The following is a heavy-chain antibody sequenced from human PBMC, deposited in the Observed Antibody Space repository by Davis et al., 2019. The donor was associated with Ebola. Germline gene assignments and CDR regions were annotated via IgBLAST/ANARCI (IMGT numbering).Heavy chain of an antibody. CDR1: AFTFSTYW. D-gene: IGHD2-15*01. Sequence: PGGSLRLSCAASAFTFSTYWMSCARQAPGKGLECVAHIKEDGSKEFYVDSVKGRFTISRDNAKSSLYLQMNSLRAEDTAVFYCVRGGSATAYWGQGTPVTVSS. CDR2: IKEDGSKE. J-gene: IGHJ1*01. V-gene: IGHV3-7*03. CDR3: VRGGSATAY.